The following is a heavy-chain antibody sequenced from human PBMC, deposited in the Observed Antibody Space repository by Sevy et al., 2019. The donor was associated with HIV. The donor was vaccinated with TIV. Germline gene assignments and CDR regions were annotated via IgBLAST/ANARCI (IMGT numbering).Heavy chain of an antibody. CDR1: GFTFSSNW. D-gene: IGHD4-17*01. CDR2: INSDGSST. J-gene: IGHJ1*01. V-gene: IGHV3-74*01. CDR3: ARDAFVLVTTGGKKDGYFQH. Sequence: GGSLRLSCAASGFTFSSNWMHWVRQAPGKGLVWVSRINSDGSSTNYAESVKGRFTITRSNAKNTLYLQMNSLRAEDTAVYYCARDAFVLVTTGGKKDGYFQHWGQGALVTVSS.